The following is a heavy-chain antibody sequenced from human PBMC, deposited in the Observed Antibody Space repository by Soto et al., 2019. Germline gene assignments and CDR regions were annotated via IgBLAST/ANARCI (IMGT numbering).Heavy chain of an antibody. CDR2: IYHSGST. CDR1: GDSVRSGGYS. J-gene: IGHJ5*02. D-gene: IGHD2-2*01. V-gene: IGHV4-30-2*01. CDR3: ARVPDR. Sequence: SETLSLTCAASGDSVRSGGYSWSWIRQPPGKGLEWIGYIYHSGSTYYNPSLKSRVTISVDRSKNQFSLKLSSVTAADTAVYYCARVPDRWGQGTLVTVSS.